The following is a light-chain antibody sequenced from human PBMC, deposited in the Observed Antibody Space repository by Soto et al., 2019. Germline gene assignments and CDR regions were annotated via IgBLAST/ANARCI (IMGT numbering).Light chain of an antibody. Sequence: QSALTQPASVSGSPGQSITISCSGTRSDIGSYNYVAWYQQFPGKTPKILIYGVSNRPSGVSSRFSGSKSGNTASLTISGLQAEDEADYYCISYTGSSTSYVFGRGTKLTV. CDR2: GVS. CDR3: ISYTGSSTSYV. CDR1: RSDIGSYNY. V-gene: IGLV2-14*01. J-gene: IGLJ1*01.